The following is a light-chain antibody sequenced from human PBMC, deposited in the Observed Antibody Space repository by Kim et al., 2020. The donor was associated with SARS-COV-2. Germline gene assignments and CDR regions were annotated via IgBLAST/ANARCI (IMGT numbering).Light chain of an antibody. J-gene: IGLJ2*01. V-gene: IGLV3-1*01. CDR1: PLRDRH. CDR3: QTWDRGTWI. Sequence: SYELTQPPSMSVSPGQTATITCSGNPLRDRHACXYQQKTGQSPVMVMYEDNKRPSGIPERFSGSNSGNTATLTISGTQAMDEADYYCQTWDRGTWIFGGG. CDR2: EDN.